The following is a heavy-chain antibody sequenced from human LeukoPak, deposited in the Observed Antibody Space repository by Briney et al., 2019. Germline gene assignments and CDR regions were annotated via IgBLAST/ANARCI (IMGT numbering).Heavy chain of an antibody. J-gene: IGHJ4*02. CDR3: ARVSGPLWFGELLSPSFDY. D-gene: IGHD3-10*01. CDR1: GYTFTSYA. CDR2: INTSTGNP. Sequence: GASVTVSCKASGYTFTSYAMNWVRQAPGQGLEWMGWINTSTGNPTYAQGFTGRFVFSLDTSVSTAYLQISSLKAEDTAVYYCARVSGPLWFGELLSPSFDYWGQGTLVTVSS. V-gene: IGHV7-4-1*02.